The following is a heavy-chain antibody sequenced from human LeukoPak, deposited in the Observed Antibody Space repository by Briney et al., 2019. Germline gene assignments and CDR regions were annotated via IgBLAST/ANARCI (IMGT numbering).Heavy chain of an antibody. CDR1: GYTFTGYG. V-gene: IGHV1-18*01. CDR3: ARVSYDILTGYGQKTYYSYYGMDV. Sequence: ASVKVSCKASGYTFTGYGISWVRQAPGQGLEWMGWISAYNGNTNYAQKLQGRVTVTTDTSTSTAYMELRSLRSDDTAVYYCARVSYDILTGYGQKTYYSYYGMDVWGQGTTVTVSS. CDR2: ISAYNGNT. J-gene: IGHJ6*02. D-gene: IGHD3-9*01.